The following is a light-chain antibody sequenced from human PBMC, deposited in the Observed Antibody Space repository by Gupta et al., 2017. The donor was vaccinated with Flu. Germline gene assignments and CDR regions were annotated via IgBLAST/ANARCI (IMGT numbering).Light chain of an antibody. J-gene: IGLJ3*02. CDR1: NSISGNNF. Sequence: QKVTISCSGSNSISGNNFVSWYQQVPGTAPKLLIYDNNKRPSGIPDRFSGSKSGTSATLGITGLQTGDEADYYCATWDNNLRGVFGGGTKLTVL. CDR2: DNN. V-gene: IGLV1-51*01. CDR3: ATWDNNLRGV.